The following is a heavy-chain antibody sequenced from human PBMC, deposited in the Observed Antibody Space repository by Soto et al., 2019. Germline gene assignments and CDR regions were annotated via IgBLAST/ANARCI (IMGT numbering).Heavy chain of an antibody. CDR3: AKHLLLWFGELLYLTSFDY. V-gene: IGHV3-23*01. J-gene: IGHJ4*02. CDR1: GFTFSSYA. Sequence: VGSLRLSCAASGFTFSSYAMSWVRQAPGKGLEWVSAISGSGGSTYYADSVKGRFTISRDNSKNTLYLQMNSLRAEDTAVYYCAKHLLLWFGELLYLTSFDYWGQGTLVTVSS. CDR2: ISGSGGST. D-gene: IGHD3-10*01.